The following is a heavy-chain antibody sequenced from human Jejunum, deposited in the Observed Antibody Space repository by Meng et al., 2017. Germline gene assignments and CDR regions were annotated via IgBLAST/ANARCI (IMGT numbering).Heavy chain of an antibody. V-gene: IGHV4-61*08. Sequence: HVPLHVPGPGLVRPSETLSLICPCSGGSVGRAGYQWGWIRQPPGRGLEWIGYANTNYNPSLKRRVTISLDTSRNLFSLSLTSVTAADTAVYYCARDSMGSLDYWGQGILVTVSS. D-gene: IGHD1-26*01. CDR2: ANT. CDR3: ARDSMGSLDY. CDR1: GGSVGRAGYQ. J-gene: IGHJ4*02.